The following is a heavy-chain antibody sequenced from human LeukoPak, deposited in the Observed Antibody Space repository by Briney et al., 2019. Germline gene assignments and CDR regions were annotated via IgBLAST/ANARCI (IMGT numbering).Heavy chain of an antibody. J-gene: IGHJ4*02. Sequence: GGSLRLSCAASGFTFRSYGMSWVRQAPGKGPEWVSSISGSSGYTYYADSVQGRFTISRDNSKNTLSLQMNSLRAEDAAIYYCATSPDIEASGTLYYLDFWGQGTLVSVSS. D-gene: IGHD1-14*01. CDR3: ATSPDIEASGTLYYLDF. CDR2: ISGSSGYT. V-gene: IGHV3-23*01. CDR1: GFTFRSYG.